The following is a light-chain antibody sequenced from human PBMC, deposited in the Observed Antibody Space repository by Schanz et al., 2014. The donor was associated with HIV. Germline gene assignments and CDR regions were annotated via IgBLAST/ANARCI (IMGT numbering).Light chain of an antibody. V-gene: IGLV2-8*01. J-gene: IGLJ2*01. CDR3: SSYAGSNNVV. CDR1: SSDVGGYNY. Sequence: QSALTQPASVSGSPGQSITISCTGTSSDVGGYNYVSWYQQHPGKAPKLMIYEVSKRPSGVPDRFSGSKSGNTASLTVSGLQDEDEADYYCSSYAGSNNVVFGGGTKLTVL. CDR2: EVS.